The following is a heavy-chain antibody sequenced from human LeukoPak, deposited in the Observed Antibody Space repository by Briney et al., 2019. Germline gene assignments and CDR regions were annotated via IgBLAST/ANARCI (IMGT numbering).Heavy chain of an antibody. V-gene: IGHV1-18*01. Sequence: ASVKVSCKASGYTFTSYGISWVRQAPGQGLEWMGWISAYNGNTNYAQKLQGRVTMTTDTSTSTAYMELRSLRSDDTAVYYCARDVEQLVLGNWFDPWGQGTLVTVSS. CDR1: GYTFTSYG. CDR3: ARDVEQLVLGNWFDP. D-gene: IGHD6-13*01. CDR2: ISAYNGNT. J-gene: IGHJ5*02.